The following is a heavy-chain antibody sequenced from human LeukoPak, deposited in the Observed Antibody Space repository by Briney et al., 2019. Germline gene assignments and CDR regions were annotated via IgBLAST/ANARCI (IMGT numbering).Heavy chain of an antibody. CDR1: GGTFSSYA. CDR2: IIPIFSTA. Sequence: SVKVSCKASGGTFSSYAITWVRQAPGQGLEWMGGIIPIFSTADYAQKFQGRVTITADESTSTAYMELSSLRSEDTAVYYCARGPITMIVFDYWGQGTLVTVSS. V-gene: IGHV1-69*13. CDR3: ARGPITMIVFDY. D-gene: IGHD3-22*01. J-gene: IGHJ4*02.